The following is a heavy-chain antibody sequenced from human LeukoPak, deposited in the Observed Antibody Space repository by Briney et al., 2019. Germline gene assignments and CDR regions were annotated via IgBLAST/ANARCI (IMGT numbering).Heavy chain of an antibody. CDR2: ISGSGDRT. CDR1: GITASSYA. J-gene: IGHJ3*02. V-gene: IGHV3-23*01. CDR3: AKDPNGDYIGAFDM. D-gene: IGHD4-17*01. Sequence: GGSLRLSCAASGITASSYAMTWVRQAPGKGLEWVSSISGSGDRTMYADSVKGRFTISRDNFKNTLSLQMKSLRAEDTAVYHCAKDPNGDYIGAFDMWGQGTMVTVSS.